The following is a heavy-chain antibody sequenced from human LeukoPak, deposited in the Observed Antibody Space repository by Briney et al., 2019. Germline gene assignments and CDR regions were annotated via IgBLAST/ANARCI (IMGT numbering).Heavy chain of an antibody. CDR2: IYYGGST. D-gene: IGHD3-22*01. CDR1: GGSISSSNW. V-gene: IGHV4-4*02. Sequence: SETLSLTCAVSGGSISSSNWWSWVRQPPGKGLEWIGYIYYGGSTNYNPSLKSRVTISVDTSKNQFSLKLSSVTAADTAVYYCARRMEHYYDSSGYAFDIWGQGTVVTVSS. CDR3: ARRMEHYYDSSGYAFDI. J-gene: IGHJ3*02.